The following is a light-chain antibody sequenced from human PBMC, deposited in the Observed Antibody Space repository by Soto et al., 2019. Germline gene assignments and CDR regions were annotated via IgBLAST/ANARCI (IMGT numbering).Light chain of an antibody. Sequence: EIVLTQSPVTLSLSPGEIATLSCSASQSVSSSYLAWYQQKPGQAPRLLIYDASDRATGIPARFSGSGSGTDFNLTISSLEPEDFAVYYCQQRSNWPPSITFGQGTRLEIK. CDR1: QSVSSSY. CDR3: QQRSNWPPSIT. V-gene: IGKV3D-20*02. CDR2: DAS. J-gene: IGKJ5*01.